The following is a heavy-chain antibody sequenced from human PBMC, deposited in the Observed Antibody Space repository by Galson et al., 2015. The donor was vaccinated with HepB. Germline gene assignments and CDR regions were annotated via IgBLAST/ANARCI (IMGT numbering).Heavy chain of an antibody. D-gene: IGHD4-17*01. CDR2: IIPIFGTA. V-gene: IGHV1-69*06. Sequence: SVKVSCKASGGTFSRYAISWVRQAPGQGLEWMGGIIPIFGTANYAQKFQGRVTITADKSTSTAYMELSSLRSEDTAVYYCASLGGDYVAHDAFDIWGQGTMVTVSS. CDR3: ASLGGDYVAHDAFDI. CDR1: GGTFSRYA. J-gene: IGHJ3*02.